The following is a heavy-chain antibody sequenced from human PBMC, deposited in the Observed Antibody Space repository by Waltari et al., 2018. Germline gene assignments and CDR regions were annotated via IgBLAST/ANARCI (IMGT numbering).Heavy chain of an antibody. V-gene: IGHV1-69*05. J-gene: IGHJ4*02. CDR3: AREAITFGGVPL. CDR2: IIPIFGTA. CDR1: GGTFSSYA. Sequence: QVQLVQSGAEVKKPGSSVKVSCKASGGTFSSYAISWVRQAPGQGLEWMGGIIPIFGTANYAQKFQGRGTITTDEATSTAYMELSSLRSEDTAVYYCAREAITFGGVPLWGQGTLVTVSS. D-gene: IGHD3-16*01.